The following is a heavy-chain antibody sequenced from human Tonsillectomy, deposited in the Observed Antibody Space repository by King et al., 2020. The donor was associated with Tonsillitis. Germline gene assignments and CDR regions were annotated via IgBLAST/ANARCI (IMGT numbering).Heavy chain of an antibody. V-gene: IGHV4-34*01. Sequence: VQLQQWGAGLLKPSETLSLTCAVYGGSLSDYYWSWIRQPPGKGLEWIGEVNQSGSTKYNPSLKSRLTLSVDTSMNQFSLKLTSVTAADTALYYCARGQFCSSPNCPYFDYWGQGNLVTVSS. CDR1: GGSLSDYY. CDR2: VNQSGST. CDR3: ARGQFCSSPNCPYFDY. D-gene: IGHD2-2*01. J-gene: IGHJ4*02.